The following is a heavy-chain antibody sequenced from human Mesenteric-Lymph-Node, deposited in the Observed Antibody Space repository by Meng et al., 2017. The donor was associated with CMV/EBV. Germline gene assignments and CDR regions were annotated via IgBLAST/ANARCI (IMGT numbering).Heavy chain of an antibody. V-gene: IGHV1-18*01. Sequence: YPFTSDGISWVRQAPGQGIEWMGWISAYNGNTNYAQKLQSRVTITTDTSTSTAYMELRSLRSDDTAVYYCARLLGYCSSTSCYTPNDYWGQGTLVTVSS. CDR2: ISAYNGNT. D-gene: IGHD2-2*02. CDR3: ARLLGYCSSTSCYTPNDY. J-gene: IGHJ4*02. CDR1: YPFTSDG.